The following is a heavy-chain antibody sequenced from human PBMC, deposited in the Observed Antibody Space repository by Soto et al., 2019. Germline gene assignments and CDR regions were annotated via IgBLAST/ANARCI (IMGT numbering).Heavy chain of an antibody. CDR2: IVVGSGNT. Sequence: PLKLSRKASGFTFTSSSVHWVRQDRGKRLEWIGWIVVGSGNTNYAQKFQERVTITRDMSTSTAYMELRSLRSDDTAVYYCAREHYYGSGPWYWGQGTLVTVSS. CDR3: AREHYYGSGPWY. CDR1: GFTFTSSS. D-gene: IGHD3-10*01. J-gene: IGHJ4*02. V-gene: IGHV1-58*01.